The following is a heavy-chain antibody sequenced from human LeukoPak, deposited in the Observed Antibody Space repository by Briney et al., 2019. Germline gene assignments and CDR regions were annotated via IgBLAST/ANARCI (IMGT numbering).Heavy chain of an antibody. CDR3: VKKVAGVAWFDS. Sequence: SDTLSLTCAVSAYSISSSNWWAWIRQPPGKGLEWIGYIYYSGSTYYNPSLKSRVTMSVDTSKNQFSLKLSSVTAVDTAVYYCVKKVAGVAWFDSWGQGTLVTVSS. CDR1: AYSISSSNW. D-gene: IGHD7-27*01. J-gene: IGHJ5*01. CDR2: IYYSGST. V-gene: IGHV4-28*01.